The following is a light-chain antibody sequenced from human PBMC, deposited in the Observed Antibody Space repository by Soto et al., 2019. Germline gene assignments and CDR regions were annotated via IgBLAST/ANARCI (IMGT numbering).Light chain of an antibody. CDR2: GTS. Sequence: EIVMTQSPATLSVSPGERATLSCRASQSVSSNLAWYQQKPGQAPRLLIYGTSTRATGVPDRFSGSGSGTDFTLTISSLQAADFAVYHCQHYNNWPITFGQGTRLEI. CDR1: QSVSSN. J-gene: IGKJ5*01. V-gene: IGKV3-15*01. CDR3: QHYNNWPIT.